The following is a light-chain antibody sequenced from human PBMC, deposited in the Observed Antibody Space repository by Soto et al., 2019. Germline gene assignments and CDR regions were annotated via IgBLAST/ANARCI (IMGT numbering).Light chain of an antibody. CDR1: QSISNY. Sequence: DIQLTQSPSSLSASVGDRVSISCRASQSISNYLNWYQQKPGKAPKVLIFAASRLQSGVPSRFSGSGSGTDFTLTITSLQPEDFAPYYCQQSHSRTFGHGPK. J-gene: IGKJ1*01. CDR3: QQSHSRT. CDR2: AAS. V-gene: IGKV1-39*01.